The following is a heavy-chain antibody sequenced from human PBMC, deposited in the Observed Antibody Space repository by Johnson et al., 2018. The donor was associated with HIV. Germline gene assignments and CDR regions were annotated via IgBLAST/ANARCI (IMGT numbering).Heavy chain of an antibody. CDR1: GFTFISYA. Sequence: QVQLVESGGGVVQPGRSLRLSCAASGFTFISYAMHWVRQAPGKGLEWVAVISYDGSNKYYADSVKGRFTISRDNSNNTLYLQMNSLRAEDTAVYYCARHKAVADAFDIWGQGTVVTVS. V-gene: IGHV3-30*14. D-gene: IGHD6-19*01. CDR3: ARHKAVADAFDI. J-gene: IGHJ3*02. CDR2: ISYDGSNK.